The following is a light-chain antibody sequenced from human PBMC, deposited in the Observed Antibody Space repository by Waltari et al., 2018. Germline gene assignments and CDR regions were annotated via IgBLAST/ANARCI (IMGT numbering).Light chain of an antibody. J-gene: IGLJ2*01. CDR3: QVWDDSNNSGV. CDR2: YDR. V-gene: IGLV3-21*04. CDR1: NIESKS. Sequence: SYVLTQTPSVSLAPGQTAIITCGGDNIESKSVHWYQLPPGQAPVLVMFYDRDRPPGVPDRVSGSNSGNTATLTISRVEDDDEADYFGQVWDDSNNSGVFGGGTKLTVL.